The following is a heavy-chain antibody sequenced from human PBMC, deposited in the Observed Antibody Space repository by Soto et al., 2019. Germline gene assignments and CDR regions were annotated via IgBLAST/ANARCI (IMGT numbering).Heavy chain of an antibody. V-gene: IGHV3-23*01. D-gene: IGHD5-18*01. J-gene: IGHJ6*02. CDR1: GFTFSSYA. Sequence: GGSLRLSCAASGFTFSSYAMSWVRQAPGKGLEWVSAISGSGGSTYYADSVKGRFTISRDNSKNTLYLQMNSLRAEDTAVYYCAKDPGGYSYGYSLGMDVWGQGTTVTVSS. CDR2: ISGSGGST. CDR3: AKDPGGYSYGYSLGMDV.